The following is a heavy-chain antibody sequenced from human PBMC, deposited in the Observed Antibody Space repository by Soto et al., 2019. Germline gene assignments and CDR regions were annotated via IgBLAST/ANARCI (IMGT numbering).Heavy chain of an antibody. CDR3: ARDVDSGDYLGPVDY. Sequence: ASVKVSCKASGYTFTSYYMHWVRQAPGQGLEWMGIINPSGGGTSYAQKFQGRVTMTRDTSTSTVYMELSSLRSEDTAVYYCARDVDSGDYLGPVDYWGQGTLVTVSS. D-gene: IGHD4-17*01. CDR2: INPSGGGT. V-gene: IGHV1-46*03. J-gene: IGHJ4*02. CDR1: GYTFTSYY.